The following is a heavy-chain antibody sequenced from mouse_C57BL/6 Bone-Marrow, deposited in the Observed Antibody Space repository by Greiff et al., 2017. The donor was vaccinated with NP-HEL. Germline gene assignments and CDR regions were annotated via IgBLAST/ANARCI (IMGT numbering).Heavy chain of an antibody. V-gene: IGHV1-55*01. D-gene: IGHD1-1*01. CDR2: IYPGSGST. Sequence: QVQLQQPGAELVKPGASVKMSCKASGYTFTSYWITWVKQRPGQGLEWIGDIYPGSGSTNYNEKFKSKATLTVDTSSSTAYMQLSSLTSEDSAVYYCAREGYYGSRVYYFDYWGQGTTLTVSS. CDR3: AREGYYGSRVYYFDY. J-gene: IGHJ2*01. CDR1: GYTFTSYW.